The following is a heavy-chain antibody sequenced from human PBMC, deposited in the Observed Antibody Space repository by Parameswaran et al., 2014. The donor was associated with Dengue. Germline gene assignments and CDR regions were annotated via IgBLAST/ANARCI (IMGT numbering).Heavy chain of an antibody. J-gene: IGHJ4*01. CDR2: ISASGGST. Sequence: WIRQPPGKGLEWVSGISASGGSTYYADSVKGRFTISRDNSKNTLYLQMNSLRAEDTAVYYCAKDLVDSSGYYTDFDYWARNLVTVSS. V-gene: IGHV3-23*01. CDR3: AKDLVDSSGYYTDFDY. D-gene: IGHD3-22*01.